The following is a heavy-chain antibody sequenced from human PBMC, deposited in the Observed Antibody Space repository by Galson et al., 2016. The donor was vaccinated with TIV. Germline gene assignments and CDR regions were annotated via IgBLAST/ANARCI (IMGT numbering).Heavy chain of an antibody. CDR1: GFTFNSHA. CDR3: ARGGVYSYDFRFWLHP. D-gene: IGHD3/OR15-3a*01. J-gene: IGHJ5*02. V-gene: IGHV1-69*13. CDR2: ITGIFGVA. Sequence: SVKVSCKASGFTFNSHAINWVRQAPGQGLEWMGGITGIFGVAKYAQKFQGRVTIPATESTNTAYMKLNSLISEDTAVYYCARGGVYSYDFRFWLHPWGQGTLVTVSS.